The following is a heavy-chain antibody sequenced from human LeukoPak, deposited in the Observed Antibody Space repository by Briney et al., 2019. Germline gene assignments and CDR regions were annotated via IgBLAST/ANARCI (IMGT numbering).Heavy chain of an antibody. Sequence: GGSLRLSCAASGFTFSSYWMSWVRQAPGKGLEWVANIKQDGSEKYYVDSVTGRFTISRDNAKNSLYLQMNSLRAEDTAVYYCAREGDDILTGYYAGKVDYWGQGTLVTVSS. J-gene: IGHJ4*02. V-gene: IGHV3-7*01. CDR1: GFTFSSYW. CDR2: IKQDGSEK. D-gene: IGHD3-9*01. CDR3: AREGDDILTGYYAGKVDY.